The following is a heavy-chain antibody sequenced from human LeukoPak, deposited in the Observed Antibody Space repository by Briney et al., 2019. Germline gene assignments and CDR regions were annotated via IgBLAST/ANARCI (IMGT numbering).Heavy chain of an antibody. CDR2: ISAYNGNT. CDR1: GGTFSSYA. V-gene: IGHV1-18*01. D-gene: IGHD2-2*01. Sequence: ASVKVSCKASGGTFSSYAISWVRQAPGQGLEWMGWISAYNGNTDYAQKFQGRVTMTTDTFTSTAYMELRSLGSDDTAVYYCARDRCSSTSCYDDYWGQGTLVTVSS. CDR3: ARDRCSSTSCYDDY. J-gene: IGHJ4*02.